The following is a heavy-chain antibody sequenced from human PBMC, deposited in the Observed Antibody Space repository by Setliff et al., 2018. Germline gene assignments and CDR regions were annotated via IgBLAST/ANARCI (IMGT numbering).Heavy chain of an antibody. Sequence: SETLSLTCTVSGGSFSDYYWSWIRQSPGKGLEWLGDFNRTRKIDYSPSLKSRLTISVDTSKKQFSLHLNSVTAADTAMYYCAGGGRYCGGDCYQDDAFDIWGQGTTVTISS. CDR1: GGSFSDYY. CDR2: FNRTRKI. CDR3: AGGGRYCGGDCYQDDAFDI. J-gene: IGHJ3*02. D-gene: IGHD2-21*02. V-gene: IGHV4-34*01.